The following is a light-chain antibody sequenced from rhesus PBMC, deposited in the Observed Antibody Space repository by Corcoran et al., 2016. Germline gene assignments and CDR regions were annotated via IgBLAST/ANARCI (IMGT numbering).Light chain of an antibody. CDR2: KAS. CDR1: ENVNNY. J-gene: IGKJ4*01. CDR3: QHCYGTPLT. Sequence: DIQMTQSPSSLSASVGDRVTITCRASENVNNYLNWYQQKPGKAPKLLIYKASTLQSGVPSRFSGSGSGTYYTFTIRSLQPEDVATYYCQHCYGTPLTFGGGTKVEIK. V-gene: IGKV1-74*01.